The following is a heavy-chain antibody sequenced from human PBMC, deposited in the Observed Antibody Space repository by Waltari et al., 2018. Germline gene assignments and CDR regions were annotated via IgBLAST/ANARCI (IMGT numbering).Heavy chain of an antibody. CDR1: GFTFSSYS. Sequence: EVQLVESGGGLVQPGGSLKLSCAASGFTFSSYSMNWVRQAPGKGLEWVSSISSSSSYIYYADSVKGRFTISRDNAKNSLYLQMNSLRAEDTAVYYCARSGQQQLACGYWGQGTLVIVSS. J-gene: IGHJ4*02. CDR2: ISSSSSYI. D-gene: IGHD6-13*01. V-gene: IGHV3-21*01. CDR3: ARSGQQQLACGY.